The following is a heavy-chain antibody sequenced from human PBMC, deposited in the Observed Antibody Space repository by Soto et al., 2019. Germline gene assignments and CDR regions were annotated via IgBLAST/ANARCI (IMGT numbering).Heavy chain of an antibody. CDR3: ARGMKRITIFGVVRLGMDD. CDR1: GDFFSNY. J-gene: IGHJ6*02. D-gene: IGHD3-3*01. V-gene: IGHV4-59*12. CDR2: IYNSGST. Sequence: PSETLSLTCTVSGDFFSNYWTWIRQSPGKGLEWIGYIYNSGSTEYNPSLKSRVTISVDTSKNQFSLKLSSVTAADTAVYYCARGMKRITIFGVVRLGMDDWGQGTTVTVSS.